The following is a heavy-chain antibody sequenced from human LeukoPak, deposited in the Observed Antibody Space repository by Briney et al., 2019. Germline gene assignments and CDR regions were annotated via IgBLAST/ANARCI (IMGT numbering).Heavy chain of an antibody. CDR3: ARLAYYDLWSGYKNWFDP. CDR1: GGSISSYY. Sequence: PSETLSLTCTVSGGSISSYYWSWIRQPPGKGLEWIGYIYYSGSTNYNPSLKSRVTISVDTSKNQFSLKLSSVTAADTAVYYCARLAYYDLWSGYKNWFDPWGQGTLVTVSS. CDR2: IYYSGST. V-gene: IGHV4-59*08. D-gene: IGHD3-3*01. J-gene: IGHJ5*02.